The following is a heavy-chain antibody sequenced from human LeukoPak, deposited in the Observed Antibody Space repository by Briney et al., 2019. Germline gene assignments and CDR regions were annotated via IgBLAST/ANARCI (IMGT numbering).Heavy chain of an antibody. J-gene: IGHJ3*02. D-gene: IGHD3-22*01. CDR3: TRHRPDYYDSSGYYYVGAFDI. CDR1: GGFISNYY. Sequence: SETLSLTCTVSGGFISNYYWSWIRQPPGKGLEWIGYIYSSGSTNYNPSLKRRVTISEDTSKNQFSLKLRSVTAAETAVYYCTRHRPDYYDSSGYYYVGAFDIWGQGTMVTVSS. V-gene: IGHV4-59*08. CDR2: IYSSGST.